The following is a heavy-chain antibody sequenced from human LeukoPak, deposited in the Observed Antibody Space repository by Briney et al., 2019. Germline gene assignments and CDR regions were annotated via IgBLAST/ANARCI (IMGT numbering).Heavy chain of an antibody. CDR1: GDTFSSDG. V-gene: IGHV1-18*01. D-gene: IGHD1-26*01. J-gene: IGHJ6*03. CDR3: ARVSGTYDVYYFYMDV. Sequence: ASVKVSCKPSGDTFSSDGFSWLRQAPGQGIEWMGWISSYSGDTNYAQKFQGRITMTTDPSTSSAYMEMKNLRFDDTAVYYCARVSGTYDVYYFYMDVWGKGTTVIVSS. CDR2: ISSYSGDT.